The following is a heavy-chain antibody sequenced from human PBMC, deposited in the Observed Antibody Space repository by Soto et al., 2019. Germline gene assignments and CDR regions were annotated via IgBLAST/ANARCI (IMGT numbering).Heavy chain of an antibody. CDR1: GFNLSAYT. J-gene: IGHJ3*01. V-gene: IGHV3-21*01. CDR2: IGISTGYI. CDR3: GSNVLAVTEDAVDV. D-gene: IGHD2-8*01. Sequence: PGGSLRLSCVASGFNLSAYTMSWVRQAPGKGLEWVSYIGISTGYIYYGDSVTGRFTISRDNAKNSLFLQMNSLRAEGTAVYFCGSNVLAVTEDAVDVWGQGTMVTVS.